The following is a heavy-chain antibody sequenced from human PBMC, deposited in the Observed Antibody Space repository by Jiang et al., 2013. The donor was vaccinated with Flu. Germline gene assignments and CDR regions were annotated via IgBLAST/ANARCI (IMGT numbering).Heavy chain of an antibody. J-gene: IGHJ4*02. D-gene: IGHD2-8*01. CDR3: ARVCCPNRGPNFDY. Sequence: EVKKPGASARVSCKASGYIFTDLYIQWLRQAPGQGLEWMGWINPNSGGTNYAQKFQGWVTMTRDTSISTAYMELSRLTSDDTAVYYCARVCCPNRGPNFDYWGQGTLVTVSS. CDR2: INPNSGGT. CDR1: GYIFTDLY. V-gene: IGHV1-2*04.